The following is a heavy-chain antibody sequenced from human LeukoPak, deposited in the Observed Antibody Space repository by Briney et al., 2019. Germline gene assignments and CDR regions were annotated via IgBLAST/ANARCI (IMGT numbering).Heavy chain of an antibody. V-gene: IGHV4-59*01. CDR3: ARDHVGYYFDY. Sequence: PSETLSLTCTVSGGSISSYYWSWIRQPPGKGLEWIGYIYYSGSTNYNPSLKSRVTISLDTSKNQFPLKLTSVTAADTAVYYCARDHVGYYFDYWGQGTLVTVSS. D-gene: IGHD1-26*01. J-gene: IGHJ4*02. CDR1: GGSISSYY. CDR2: IYYSGST.